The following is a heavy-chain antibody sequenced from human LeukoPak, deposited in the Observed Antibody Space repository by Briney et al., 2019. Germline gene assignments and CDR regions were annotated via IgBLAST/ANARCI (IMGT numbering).Heavy chain of an antibody. Sequence: GASVKVSCKASGYIFTNYPMNWVRQAPGQGLEWMGWINTNTGNPTYAQGFTERFVFSWDTSVSTAYLQISSLKAEDTAVYYCARDSYCSGGTCYSRVGYWGQGTVVTVSS. V-gene: IGHV7-4-1*02. J-gene: IGHJ4*02. CDR3: ARDSYCSGGTCYSRVGY. D-gene: IGHD2-15*01. CDR2: INTNTGNP. CDR1: GYIFTNYP.